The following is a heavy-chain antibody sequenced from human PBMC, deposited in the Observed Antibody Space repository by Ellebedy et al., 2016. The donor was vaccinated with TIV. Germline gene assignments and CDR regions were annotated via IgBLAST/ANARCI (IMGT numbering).Heavy chain of an antibody. CDR1: GYTFSNYG. D-gene: IGHD3/OR15-3a*01. Sequence: GGSLRLSXAASGYTFSNYGTYWVRQTPGKGLEWVAVIWYDGSNKYYGDSMKGRFTISRDNSKNTLYLQMNSLRAEDTAVYYCARAADDLWTGNYYYYYGMDVWGQGTMVTVSS. CDR3: ARAADDLWTGNYYYYYGMDV. J-gene: IGHJ6*02. CDR2: IWYDGSNK. V-gene: IGHV3-33*01.